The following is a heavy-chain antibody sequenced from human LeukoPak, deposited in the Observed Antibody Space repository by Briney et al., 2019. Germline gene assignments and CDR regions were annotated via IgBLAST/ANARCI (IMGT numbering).Heavy chain of an antibody. V-gene: IGHV3-23*01. CDR3: AKYKGEKVHGDYSPRVPEI. D-gene: IGHD4-17*01. CDR1: GFTFRNYA. J-gene: IGHJ3*02. Sequence: GGSLRLPCVVSGFTFRNYAMSWVRQAPGKGLEWVSGINDNGGSTYYADSVKGRFTISRDNSKNTLYLQMSSLTAEDTAAYYCAKYKGEKVHGDYSPRVPEIWGQGTMVTVSS. CDR2: INDNGGST.